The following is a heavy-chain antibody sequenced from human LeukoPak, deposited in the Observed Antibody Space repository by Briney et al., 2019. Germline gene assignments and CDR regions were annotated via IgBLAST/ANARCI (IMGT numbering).Heavy chain of an antibody. CDR1: GFTFSTYN. D-gene: IGHD1-26*01. Sequence: GGSLRLSCAASGFTFSTYNMNWVRQAPGKGLEWVSHITSSSSNIYYADFVKGRFTISRDNAKNALYLQMNSLRDEDTAVYYCATSGNYYLEYWGQGTLVTVSS. CDR3: ATSGNYYLEY. J-gene: IGHJ4*02. CDR2: ITSSSSNI. V-gene: IGHV3-48*02.